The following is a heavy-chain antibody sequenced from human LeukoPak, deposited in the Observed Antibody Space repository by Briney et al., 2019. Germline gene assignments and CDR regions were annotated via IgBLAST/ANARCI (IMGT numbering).Heavy chain of an antibody. D-gene: IGHD5-18*01. CDR1: GYTFTSYY. V-gene: IGHV1-2*02. CDR2: MNPKSGGT. CDR3: ARMDTAMLPTPIWFDP. Sequence: ASVKVSCKASGYTFTSYYMHWVRQAPGQALEWMGWMNPKSGGTNYPQKFEARVTMNRDTSISTAYMELSRLRSDDTAVYYCARMDTAMLPTPIWFDPWGQGTLVTVSS. J-gene: IGHJ5*02.